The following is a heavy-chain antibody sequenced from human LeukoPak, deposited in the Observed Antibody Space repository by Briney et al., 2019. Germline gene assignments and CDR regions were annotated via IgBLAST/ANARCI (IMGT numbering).Heavy chain of an antibody. CDR2: IYSGGST. Sequence: PGGSLRLSCAASGFTVSSNYMSWVRQAPGKGLEWVSVIYSGGSTYYADSVKGRFTISRDNAKNSLYLQMNSLRAEDTAVYYCARYSSSSFDLDYWGQGTLVTVSS. CDR1: GFTVSSNY. D-gene: IGHD6-6*01. CDR3: ARYSSSSFDLDY. J-gene: IGHJ4*02. V-gene: IGHV3-66*01.